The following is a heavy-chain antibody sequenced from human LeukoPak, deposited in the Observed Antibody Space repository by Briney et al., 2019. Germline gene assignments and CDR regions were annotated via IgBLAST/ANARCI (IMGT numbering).Heavy chain of an antibody. CDR3: ARAGGYSYGFDY. CDR1: GYTFTTYN. J-gene: IGHJ4*02. Sequence: APVKVSCKASGYTFTTYNINWVRQAPGQGLEWMGWISGYNGNTNYAQKFQGRVTMTRDTSISTAYMELSRLRSDDTAVYYCARAGGYSYGFDYWGQGTLVTVSS. CDR2: ISGYNGNT. D-gene: IGHD5-18*01. V-gene: IGHV1-18*01.